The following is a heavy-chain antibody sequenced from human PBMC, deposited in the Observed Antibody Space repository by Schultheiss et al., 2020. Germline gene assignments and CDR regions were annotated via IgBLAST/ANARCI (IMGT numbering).Heavy chain of an antibody. Sequence: SETLSLTCTVSGGSISSYYWSWIRQPAGKGLEWIGRIYTSGSTNYNPSLKSRVTISVDRSKNQFSLKLSSVTAADTAVYYCARSSPGYSSSLYYYYGMDVWGQGTTVTVS. CDR1: GGSISSYY. V-gene: IGHV4-4*07. J-gene: IGHJ6*02. D-gene: IGHD6-6*01. CDR2: IYTSGST. CDR3: ARSSPGYSSSLYYYYGMDV.